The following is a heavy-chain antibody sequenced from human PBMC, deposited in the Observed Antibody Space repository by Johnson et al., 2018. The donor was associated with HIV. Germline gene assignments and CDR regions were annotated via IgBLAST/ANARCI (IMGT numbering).Heavy chain of an antibody. J-gene: IGHJ3*02. Sequence: VQLVESGGGLVQPGGSLRLSCAASGFAFSNYAMTWVRQAPGKGLEWVSSITGSGGNTYDADSVKGRFTISRDNAKNSLYLQMNSLRAEDTAVYYCARGDIVVVPAATRAQDAFDIWGQGTMVTVSS. D-gene: IGHD2-2*01. CDR3: ARGDIVVVPAATRAQDAFDI. CDR2: ITGSGGNT. CDR1: GFAFSNYA. V-gene: IGHV3-23*04.